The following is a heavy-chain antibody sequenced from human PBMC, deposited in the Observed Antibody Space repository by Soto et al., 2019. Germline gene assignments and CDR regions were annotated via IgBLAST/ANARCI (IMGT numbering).Heavy chain of an antibody. Sequence: ETLSLTCTVSGGSISSYYWSWIRQPPGKGLEWIGYIYPSGTTNNNPSLKSRVTISVDTSKKEFSLKLSFVTAADTAVYCCASGAARGFDYWGQGSLVTVSS. J-gene: IGHJ4*02. V-gene: IGHV4-59*01. CDR1: GGSISSYY. CDR3: ASGAARGFDY. D-gene: IGHD6-6*01. CDR2: IYPSGTT.